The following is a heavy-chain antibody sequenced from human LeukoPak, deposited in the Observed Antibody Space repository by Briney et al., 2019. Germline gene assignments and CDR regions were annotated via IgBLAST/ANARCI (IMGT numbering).Heavy chain of an antibody. D-gene: IGHD4-17*01. CDR3: AKDYAVTEYY. CDR2: ISYDGSNK. V-gene: IGHV3-30*18. J-gene: IGHJ4*02. CDR1: GFTYSSYG. Sequence: GGSLRLSCAASGFTYSSYGMHWVRQAPGKGLEWVAVISYDGSNKYYADSVKGRFTISRDNSKNTLYLQMNSLRAEDTAVYYCAKDYAVTEYYWGQGTLVTVSS.